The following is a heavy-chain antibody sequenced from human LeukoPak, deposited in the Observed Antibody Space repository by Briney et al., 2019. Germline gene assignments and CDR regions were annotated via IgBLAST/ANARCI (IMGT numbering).Heavy chain of an antibody. V-gene: IGHV3-23*01. Sequence: PGGSLRLSCTASGFTITSYVTSWVRQAPGKGLEWISSLRGGDDSTYYADSVKGRFTISRDNSKNTLYLQMNSLRAEDTAVYYCAKQFYYDILTGYYSFDYWGQGTLVTVSS. CDR1: GFTITSYV. CDR3: AKQFYYDILTGYYSFDY. J-gene: IGHJ4*02. CDR2: LRGGDDST. D-gene: IGHD3-9*01.